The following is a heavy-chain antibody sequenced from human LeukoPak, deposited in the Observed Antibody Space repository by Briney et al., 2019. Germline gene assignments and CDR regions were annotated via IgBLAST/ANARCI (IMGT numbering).Heavy chain of an antibody. CDR2: INPNSGGT. V-gene: IGHV1-2*06. D-gene: IGHD4-11*01. CDR3: ARPHTVLFNWFDP. Sequence: ASVKVSCKASGYTFTTYDINWVRQAPGQGLEWMGRINPNSGGTNYAQKFQGRVTMTRDTSISTDYMELSRLRSDDTAVYYCARPHTVLFNWFDPWGQGTLVTVSS. CDR1: GYTFTTYD. J-gene: IGHJ5*02.